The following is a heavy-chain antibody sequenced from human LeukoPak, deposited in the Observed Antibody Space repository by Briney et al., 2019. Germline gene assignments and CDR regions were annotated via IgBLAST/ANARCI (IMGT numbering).Heavy chain of an antibody. J-gene: IGHJ5*02. CDR2: ISGSGGST. V-gene: IGHV3-23*01. D-gene: IGHD3-22*01. CDR3: ARYDSSGYLFDP. CDR1: GFTFSSYA. Sequence: GGSLRLSCAASGFTFSSYAMSWVRQAPGKGLEWVSAISGSGGSTYYADSVKGRFTISRDNSKNTLYLQMNSLRAEDTAVYYCARYDSSGYLFDPWGQGTLVTVSS.